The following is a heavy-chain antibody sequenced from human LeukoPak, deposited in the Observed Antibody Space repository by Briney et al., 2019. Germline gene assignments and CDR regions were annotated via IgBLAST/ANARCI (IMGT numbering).Heavy chain of an antibody. D-gene: IGHD6-19*01. CDR1: GFTFSSYE. CDR2: ISSSGSTI. J-gene: IGHJ3*02. Sequence: PGGSLRLSCAASGFTFSSYEMNWVRQAPGKGLEWVSYISSSGSTIYYADSVKGRFTISRDNAKNSLYLQMNSLRAEDTAVYYCARDLRIAVAGDAFDIWGQGTMVTVSS. CDR3: ARDLRIAVAGDAFDI. V-gene: IGHV3-48*03.